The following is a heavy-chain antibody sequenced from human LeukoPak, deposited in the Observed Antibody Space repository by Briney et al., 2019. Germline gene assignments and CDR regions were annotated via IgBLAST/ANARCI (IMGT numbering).Heavy chain of an antibody. CDR3: ARQDCGGDCSSSFDY. D-gene: IGHD2-21*02. CDR2: ISSSSSYI. J-gene: IGHJ4*02. CDR1: GFTFSSYS. V-gene: IGHV3-21*01. Sequence: PGGSLRLSCAASGFTFSSYSMNWVRQAPGKGLEWVSSISSSSSYIYYADSVKGRFTISRDNAKNSLYLQMNSLRAEDTAVYYCARQDCGGDCSSSFDYWGRGTLVTVSS.